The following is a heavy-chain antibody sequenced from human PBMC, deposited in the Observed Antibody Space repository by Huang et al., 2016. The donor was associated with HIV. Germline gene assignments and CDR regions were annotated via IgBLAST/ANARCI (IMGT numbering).Heavy chain of an antibody. Sequence: QVQLVESGGGLVKPGGSLRLSCAASGFTFSDYYMSWIRQAPGKGREWVSYISRHGNTIYYPDSVKGRFTSSRDNAKNSLFLQMNSLRAEDTAIYYCARKGRDDFWSGYPDYWGQGTLVTVSS. CDR2: ISRHGNTI. D-gene: IGHD3-3*01. CDR3: ARKGRDDFWSGYPDY. V-gene: IGHV3-11*04. J-gene: IGHJ4*02. CDR1: GFTFSDYY.